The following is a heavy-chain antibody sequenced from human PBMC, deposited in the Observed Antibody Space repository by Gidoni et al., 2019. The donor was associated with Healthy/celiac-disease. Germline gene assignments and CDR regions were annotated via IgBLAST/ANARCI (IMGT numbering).Heavy chain of an antibody. CDR1: GYTLTDLS. J-gene: IGHJ2*01. CDR2: FDPEDGET. V-gene: IGHV1-24*01. CDR3: ATETYGSGSYKGYWYFDL. D-gene: IGHD3-10*01. Sequence: QVQLVQSGAEVKKPGASVKVSCKVSGYTLTDLSRHLVRQAPGKGIEWMGGFDPEDGETIYAQKFQGRVTMTEDTSTDTAYMELSSLRSEDTAVYYCATETYGSGSYKGYWYFDLWGRGTLVTVSS.